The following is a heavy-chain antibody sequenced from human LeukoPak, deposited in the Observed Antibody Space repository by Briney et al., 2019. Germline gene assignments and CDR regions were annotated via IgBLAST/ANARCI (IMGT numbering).Heavy chain of an antibody. CDR2: IKTDGSIA. CDR1: GFTFSSYS. D-gene: IGHD1-26*01. V-gene: IGHV3-74*01. CDR3: ALSGGYSGSFRGPVDY. Sequence: HPGGSLRLSCAASGFTFSSYSMNWVRQAPGKGPVWVSRIKTDGSIADYADSVKGRFTISRDNAKNTLYLQMNSLRAEDTAVYYCALSGGYSGSFRGPVDYWGQGTLVTVSS. J-gene: IGHJ4*02.